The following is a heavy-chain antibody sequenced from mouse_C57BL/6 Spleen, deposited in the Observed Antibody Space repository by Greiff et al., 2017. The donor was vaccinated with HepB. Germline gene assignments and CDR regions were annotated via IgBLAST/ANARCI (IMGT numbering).Heavy chain of an antibody. CDR3: ARGRYDYDY. D-gene: IGHD2-4*01. CDR2: IDPSDSYT. Sequence: QVQLQQPGAELVKPGASVKLSCKASGYTFTSYWMQWVKQRPGQGLEWIGEIDPSDSYTNYNQKFKGKATLTVETSSSTAYMQLSSLTSEDSAVYYCARGRYDYDYWGQGTTLTVSS. CDR1: GYTFTSYW. V-gene: IGHV1-50*01. J-gene: IGHJ2*01.